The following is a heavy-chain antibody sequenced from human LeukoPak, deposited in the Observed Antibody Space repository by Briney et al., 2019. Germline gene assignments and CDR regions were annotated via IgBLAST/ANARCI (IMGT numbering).Heavy chain of an antibody. J-gene: IGHJ4*02. CDR1: GYTFTNYY. CDR3: VPSANYYYFDY. CDR2: INPKSSGT. Sequence: ASVKVSCKASGYTFTNYYMHWVRQAPGLGFEWMGRINPKSSGTSYPQKFQGRLTITRDTSISTADMEPSRLRSDDTAVYYCVPSANYYYFDYWGQGTLVTVSS. V-gene: IGHV1-2*06. D-gene: IGHD4/OR15-4a*01.